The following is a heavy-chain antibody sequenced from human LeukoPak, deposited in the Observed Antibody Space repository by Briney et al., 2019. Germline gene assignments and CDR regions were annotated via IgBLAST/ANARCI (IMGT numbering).Heavy chain of an antibody. CDR3: AKAGRSDYFLRWFDP. J-gene: IGHJ5*02. CDR2: INPKNGYA. V-gene: IGHV1-2*02. Sequence: VASVKVSCKASGYNFNDYYMHWVRQVPGQGFEWLGWINPKNGYATYAGNFLGRLTMTSDKSTSTISMDLISLRSDDTATYYCAKAGRSDYFLRWFDPWGQGTLVTVSS. CDR1: GYNFNDYY. D-gene: IGHD3-10*01.